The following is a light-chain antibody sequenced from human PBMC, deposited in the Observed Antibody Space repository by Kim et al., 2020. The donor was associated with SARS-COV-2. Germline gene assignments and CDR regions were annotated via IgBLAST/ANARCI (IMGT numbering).Light chain of an antibody. CDR1: QIVSSNY. V-gene: IGKV3-20*01. CDR3: QQYGRSLT. J-gene: IGKJ1*01. Sequence: EIVVTQSPGTLSLSPGERATLSCRASQIVSSNYLAWYQQKPGQAPRLLIHGASSRATGIPDRFSGSGSGTDFTLTISRLEPEDFAVYYCQQYGRSLTFGQGTKLDIK. CDR2: GAS.